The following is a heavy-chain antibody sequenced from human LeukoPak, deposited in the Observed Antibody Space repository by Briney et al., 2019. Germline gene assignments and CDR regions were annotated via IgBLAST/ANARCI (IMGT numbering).Heavy chain of an antibody. CDR3: ARRLRYSSSWEDWFDP. V-gene: IGHV4-4*09. Sequence: SETLSLTCTVSGGSISSYYWSWIRQLPGKGLEWIGYIYSSGSTNYNPSLKSRVTISVDTSKNQFSLKLSSVTAADTAVYYCARRLRYSSSWEDWFDPWGQGTLVTVSS. CDR2: IYSSGST. D-gene: IGHD6-13*01. CDR1: GGSISSYY. J-gene: IGHJ5*02.